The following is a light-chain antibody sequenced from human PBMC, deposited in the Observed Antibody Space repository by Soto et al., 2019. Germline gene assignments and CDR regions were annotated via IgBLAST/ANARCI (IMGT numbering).Light chain of an antibody. CDR3: QQYRTSPGT. Sequence: EIVLTQSPGTLSLSPGERATLSCRASQSVSNTYLAWYQQKPDQAPRLLIYGASSRATGIPDRFSGSGSGTDFTLTISRLEPGDFAVYYCQQYRTSPGTFGLGTKVDIK. V-gene: IGKV3-20*01. J-gene: IGKJ1*01. CDR2: GAS. CDR1: QSVSNTY.